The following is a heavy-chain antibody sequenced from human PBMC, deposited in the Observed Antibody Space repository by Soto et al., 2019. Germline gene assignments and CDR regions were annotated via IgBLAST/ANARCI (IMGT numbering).Heavy chain of an antibody. V-gene: IGHV3-66*01. CDR2: IYSVGTT. CDR3: ARDGCSASSCYEN. D-gene: IGHD2-2*01. J-gene: IGHJ4*02. CDR1: GFTVSNNY. Sequence: GGSLRLSCAGSGFTVSNNYMNWVRQAPGKGLEWVSVIYSVGTTYYADSVEGRFTISRDNSKNTLFLQMNSLRAEDTAVYYCARDGCSASSCYENWGQGTLVTVSS.